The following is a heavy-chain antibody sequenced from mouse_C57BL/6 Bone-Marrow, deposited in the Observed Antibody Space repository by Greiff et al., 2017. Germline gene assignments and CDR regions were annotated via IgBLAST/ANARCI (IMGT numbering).Heavy chain of an antibody. V-gene: IGHV1-78*01. CDR2: IYPRDGST. D-gene: IGHD2-4*01. J-gene: IGHJ3*01. CDR3: ARRYYDYDGGFAY. CDR1: GYTFTDHT. Sequence: VQGVESDAELVKPGASVKISCKVSGYTFTDHTIHWMKQRPEQGLEWIGYIYPRDGSTKYNEKFKGKATLTADKSSSTAYMQLNSLTSEDSAVYFCARRYYDYDGGFAYWGQGTLVTVSA.